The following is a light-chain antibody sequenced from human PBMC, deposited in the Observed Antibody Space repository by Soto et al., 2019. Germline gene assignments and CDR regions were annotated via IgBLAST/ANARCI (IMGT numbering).Light chain of an antibody. V-gene: IGKV3-15*01. J-gene: IGKJ4*01. CDR1: QTVNSN. Sequence: EIVMTQSPATLSVSPGERATLSCTASQTVNSNLAWYQQKPGQVPRLLLHGAFTRATDIPDTDSGRGSATELTLTISSLQSEVSAGYVCQQYNSWPLTFGGGTKVEIK. CDR3: QQYNSWPLT. CDR2: GAF.